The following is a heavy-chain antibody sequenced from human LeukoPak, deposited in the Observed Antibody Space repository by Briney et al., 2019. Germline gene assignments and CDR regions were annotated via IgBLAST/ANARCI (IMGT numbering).Heavy chain of an antibody. D-gene: IGHD3-10*01. J-gene: IGHJ4*02. CDR3: ARDSTFGELPH. CDR1: GYTFTGYY. V-gene: IGHV1-2*04. CDR2: INPNSDGT. Sequence: EASVKVSCKASGYTFTGYYMYWVRQAPGQGLEWMGWINPNSDGTNYAQKFQGWVTMTTDTSISTAYMELSRLTSDDTAVYYCARDSTFGELPHWGQGTLVTVSS.